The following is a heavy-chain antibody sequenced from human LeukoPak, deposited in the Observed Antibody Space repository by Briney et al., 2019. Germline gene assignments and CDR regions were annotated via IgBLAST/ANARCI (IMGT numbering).Heavy chain of an antibody. J-gene: IGHJ4*02. CDR3: ARINYYDSSGYELYYFDY. CDR2: IYYSGSA. CDR1: GGSISSGGYY. Sequence: SETLSLTCTVSGGSISSGGYYWSWIRQHPGKGLEWIGYIYYSGSAYYNPSLKSRVTISVDTSKNQFSLKLSSVTAADTAVYYCARINYYDSSGYELYYFDYWGQGTLVTVSS. D-gene: IGHD3-22*01. V-gene: IGHV4-31*03.